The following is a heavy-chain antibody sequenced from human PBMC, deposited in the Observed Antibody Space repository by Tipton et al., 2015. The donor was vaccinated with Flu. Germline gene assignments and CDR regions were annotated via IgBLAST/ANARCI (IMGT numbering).Heavy chain of an antibody. Sequence: LRLSCAVYGGSFSGYYWTWIRQTPGKGLEWIGEINHSGRPNYNPSLKSRVTISVDTSKNQFSLKLSSVTAADTAVYYCARGLYGSGSYQRRYFDYWGQGTLVTVSS. CDR3: ARGLYGSGSYQRRYFDY. CDR1: GGSFSGYY. J-gene: IGHJ4*02. D-gene: IGHD3-10*01. CDR2: INHSGRP. V-gene: IGHV4-34*01.